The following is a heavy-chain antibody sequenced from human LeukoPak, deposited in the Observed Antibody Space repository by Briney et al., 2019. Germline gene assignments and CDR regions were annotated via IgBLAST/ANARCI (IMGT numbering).Heavy chain of an antibody. CDR3: ARSTQYCSGGSCYRGYYYYYMDV. CDR1: GFTLSSYW. Sequence: GGSLRLSCAASGFTLSSYWMSWVRQAPGKGLEWVANIKQDGSEKYYVDSVKGRFTISRDNAKNSLYLQMNSLRAEDTAVYYCARSTQYCSGGSCYRGYYYYYMDVWGKGTTVTVSS. CDR2: IKQDGSEK. J-gene: IGHJ6*03. V-gene: IGHV3-7*01. D-gene: IGHD2-15*01.